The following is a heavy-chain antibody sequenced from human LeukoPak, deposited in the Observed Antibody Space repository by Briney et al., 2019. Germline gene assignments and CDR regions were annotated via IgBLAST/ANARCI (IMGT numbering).Heavy chain of an antibody. V-gene: IGHV3-30*03. Sequence: GGSLRLSCAASEFTFSTYGMHWVRQAPGKGLEWVAVISYDGSYKFYADSVKGRFTISRDNSKNTLYLQMNSLRAEDTAVYFCARKNTQDAFDIWGQGTMVTVSS. D-gene: IGHD2-15*01. CDR1: EFTFSTYG. CDR3: ARKNTQDAFDI. CDR2: ISYDGSYK. J-gene: IGHJ3*02.